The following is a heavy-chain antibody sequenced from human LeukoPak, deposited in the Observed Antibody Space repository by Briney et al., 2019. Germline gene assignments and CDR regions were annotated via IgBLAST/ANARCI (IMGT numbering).Heavy chain of an antibody. CDR1: GGTFSSYA. CDR2: IIPIFGTA. CDR3: ARARRSSGWYAADY. D-gene: IGHD6-19*01. Sequence: ASVKVSFKSSGGTFSSYAISWVRQAPGQGLEWMGGIIPIFGTANYAQKFQGRVTITADESTSTAYMELSSLRSEDTAVYYCARARRSSGWYAADYWGQGTLVTVSS. J-gene: IGHJ4*02. V-gene: IGHV1-69*13.